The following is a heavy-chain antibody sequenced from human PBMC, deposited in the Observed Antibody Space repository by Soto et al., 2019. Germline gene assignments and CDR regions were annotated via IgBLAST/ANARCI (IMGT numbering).Heavy chain of an antibody. V-gene: IGHV1-69*01. CDR1: GGTFSSYA. D-gene: IGHD2-15*01. CDR3: ARSQGGSSSLDIYYYSYYGMDV. J-gene: IGHJ6*02. CDR2: IIPIFGTA. Sequence: QVQLVQSGAEVKKPGSSVKVSCKAPGGTFSSYAISWVRQAPGQGLEWMGGIIPIFGTAKYAQKFQGRVTITADEYTSTGYMELSSLRSEDTAVYYCARSQGGSSSLDIYYYSYYGMDVWGQGTTVTVSS.